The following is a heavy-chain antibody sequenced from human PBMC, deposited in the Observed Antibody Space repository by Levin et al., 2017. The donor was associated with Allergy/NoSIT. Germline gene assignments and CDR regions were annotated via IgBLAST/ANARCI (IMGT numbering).Heavy chain of an antibody. V-gene: IGHV3-21*01. Sequence: GGSLRLSCAASGFTFSTYSMNWVRQAPGKGLEWVSSISSSSSYIYYADSLKGRFTISRDNAKNSLYLQMNSLRAEDTAVYYCARGNSLGATPLFDYWGQGTLVTVSS. CDR1: GFTFSTYS. CDR3: ARGNSLGATPLFDY. J-gene: IGHJ4*02. D-gene: IGHD1-26*01. CDR2: ISSSSSYI.